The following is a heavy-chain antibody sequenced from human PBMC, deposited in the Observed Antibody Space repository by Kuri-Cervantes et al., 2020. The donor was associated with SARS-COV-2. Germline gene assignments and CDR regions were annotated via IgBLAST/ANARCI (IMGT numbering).Heavy chain of an antibody. CDR2: IIPVSTTP. Sequence: SVKVSCKASGGTFNNYAISWVRQAPGQGLEWMGGIIPVSTTPTYAQKFHGRVTLSADESTSTVCMELSSLTSEDTAMYYCACPHGYFDFWSGKTPFDNWGQGTLVTVSS. CDR3: ACPHGYFDFWSGKTPFDN. V-gene: IGHV1-69*13. CDR1: GGTFNNYA. J-gene: IGHJ4*02. D-gene: IGHD3-3*01.